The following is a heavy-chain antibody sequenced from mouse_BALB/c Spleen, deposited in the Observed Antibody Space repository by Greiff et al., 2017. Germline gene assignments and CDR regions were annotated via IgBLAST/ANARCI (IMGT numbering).Heavy chain of an antibody. CDR2: SYWDDDK. CDR1: GFSLSTSGMG. Sequence: QVTLKVCGPGILQPSQTLSLTCSFSGFSLSTSGMGVSWIRQPSGKGLEWLAHSYWDDDKRYNPSLKSRLTISKDTSSNQVFLKITSVDTADTATYYCARRGGYGNLFDYWGQGTTLTVSS. J-gene: IGHJ2*01. CDR3: ARRGGYGNLFDY. V-gene: IGHV8-12*01. D-gene: IGHD2-1*01.